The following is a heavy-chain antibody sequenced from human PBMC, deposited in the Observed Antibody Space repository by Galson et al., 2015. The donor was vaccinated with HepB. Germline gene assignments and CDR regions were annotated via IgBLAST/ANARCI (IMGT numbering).Heavy chain of an antibody. D-gene: IGHD3-10*01. V-gene: IGHV3-30-3*01. J-gene: IGHJ4*02. Sequence: SLRLSCAASGFTFSSYAMHWVRQAPGKGLEWVAVISYDGSNKYYADSVKGRFTISRDNSKNTLYLQMNSLRAEDTAVYYCARDHGYYYGSGALDYWGQGTLVTVSS. CDR1: GFTFSSYA. CDR3: ARDHGYYYGSGALDY. CDR2: ISYDGSNK.